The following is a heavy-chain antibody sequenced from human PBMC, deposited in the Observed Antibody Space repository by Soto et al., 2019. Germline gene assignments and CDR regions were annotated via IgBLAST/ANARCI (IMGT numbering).Heavy chain of an antibody. Sequence: GGSLRLSCAASGLTFNNYAMSWVRQAPGKGLEWVSAISAFGGNTYYADSVKGRFNISRDNAKNTLYLQMNSLRGEDTALYYCAKASIRGVSFYFDYWGQGALVTVSS. D-gene: IGHD3-10*01. CDR1: GLTFNNYA. V-gene: IGHV3-23*01. CDR2: ISAFGGNT. CDR3: AKASIRGVSFYFDY. J-gene: IGHJ4*02.